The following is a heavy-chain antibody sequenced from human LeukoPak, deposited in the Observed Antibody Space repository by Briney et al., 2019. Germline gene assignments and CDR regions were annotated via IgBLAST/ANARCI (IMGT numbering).Heavy chain of an antibody. V-gene: IGHV4-39*07. CDR1: GGSISSSSYY. CDR3: ARETHYTAMVQFFDY. CDR2: IYYSGST. D-gene: IGHD5-18*01. J-gene: IGHJ4*02. Sequence: PSETLSLTCTVSGGSISSSSYYWGWIRQPPGKGLEWIGSIYYSGSTYYNPSLKSRVTISVDTSKNQFSLKLSSVTAADTAVYYCARETHYTAMVQFFDYWGQGTLVTVSS.